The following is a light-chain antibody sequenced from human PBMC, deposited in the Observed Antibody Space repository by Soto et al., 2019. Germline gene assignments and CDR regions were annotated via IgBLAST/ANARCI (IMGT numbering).Light chain of an antibody. CDR3: SSYTTSDTLGV. CDR2: EVS. Sequence: QSALTQPASVSGSPGQSVTISCTGTSSDVGAYNYVSWYQLHPGKAPKLLISEVSNRPSGVSSRFSGSKSGNTASLTISGLQAEDEADYYCSSYTTSDTLGVFGTGTKVTVL. J-gene: IGLJ1*01. V-gene: IGLV2-14*01. CDR1: SSDVGAYNY.